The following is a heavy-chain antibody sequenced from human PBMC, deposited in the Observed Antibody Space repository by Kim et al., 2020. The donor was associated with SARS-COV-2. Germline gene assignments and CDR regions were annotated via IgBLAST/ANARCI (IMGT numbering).Heavy chain of an antibody. D-gene: IGHD3-9*01. CDR3: ARDSHSLRYFDWLLDAFDI. Sequence: GGSLRLSCAASGFTFSSYSMNWVRQAPGKGLEWVSYISSSSSTIYYADSVKGRFTISRDNAKNSLYLQMNSLRDEDTAVYYCARDSHSLRYFDWLLDAFDIWGQGTMVTVSS. V-gene: IGHV3-48*02. CDR1: GFTFSSYS. CDR2: ISSSSSTI. J-gene: IGHJ3*02.